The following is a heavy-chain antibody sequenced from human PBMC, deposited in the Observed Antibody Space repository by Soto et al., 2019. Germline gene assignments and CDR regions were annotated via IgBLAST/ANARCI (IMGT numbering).Heavy chain of an antibody. D-gene: IGHD6-25*01. CDR3: ARVREFKYGSESGQLAY. Sequence: GGSLRLSCAASGFTFSSYSMNWVRQAPGKGLEWVSSISSSSSYIYYADSVKGRFTISRDNAKNSLYLQMNSLRAEDTAVYYVARVREFKYGSESGQLAYWARGTLVTVSS. J-gene: IGHJ4*02. CDR1: GFTFSSYS. V-gene: IGHV3-21*01. CDR2: ISSSSSYI.